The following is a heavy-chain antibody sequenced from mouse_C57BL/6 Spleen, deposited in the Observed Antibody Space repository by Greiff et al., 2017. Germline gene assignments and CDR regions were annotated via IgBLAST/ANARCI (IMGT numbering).Heavy chain of an antibody. D-gene: IGHD2-3*01. CDR2: ICPGDGDT. CDR3: AGTDGYYVRDYAMDY. Sequence: QVQLQQSGAELVKPGASVKISCKASGYAFSSYWMNWVKQRPGEGLEWIGQICPGDGDTNYNGKFKGKATLTADKSSSTAYMQLSSLTSEDSAVYLCAGTDGYYVRDYAMDYWGQGTSVTVSS. V-gene: IGHV1-80*01. CDR1: GYAFSSYW. J-gene: IGHJ4*01.